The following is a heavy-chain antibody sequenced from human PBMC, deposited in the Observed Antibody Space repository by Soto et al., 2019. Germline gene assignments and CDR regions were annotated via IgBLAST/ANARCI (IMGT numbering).Heavy chain of an antibody. J-gene: IGHJ4*02. V-gene: IGHV3-33*07. Sequence: GGSLRLSCTASGITFSRYGMYWVRQAPGKGLEWVALIWYDGSNKYYGDSVKGRFTISRDNSKNILYLQMNSLRAEDTAVYYCATDCSADNCYFIWGQGTPVTVSS. CDR1: GITFSRYG. CDR2: IWYDGSNK. D-gene: IGHD2-15*01. CDR3: ATDCSADNCYFI.